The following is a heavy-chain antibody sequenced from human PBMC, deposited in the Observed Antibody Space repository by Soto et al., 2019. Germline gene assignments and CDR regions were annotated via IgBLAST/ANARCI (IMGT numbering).Heavy chain of an antibody. CDR2: IIPIFGTA. V-gene: IGHV1-69*13. D-gene: IGHD3-22*01. CDR3: ARGTLGGGFDSSGIIDY. J-gene: IGHJ4*02. Sequence: SVKVSCKASGGSFSSYVISWVRQAPGQGLEWMGEIIPIFGTANYAPKFQGRVTITADESTSAAYMEVNSLRSEDTAVYYCARGTLGGGFDSSGIIDYWGQGTLVTVSS. CDR1: GGSFSSYV.